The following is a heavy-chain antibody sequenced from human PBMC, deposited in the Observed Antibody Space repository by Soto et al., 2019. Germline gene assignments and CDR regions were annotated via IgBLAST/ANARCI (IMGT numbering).Heavy chain of an antibody. J-gene: IGHJ6*02. CDR2: ISAYNGNT. CDR1: GYSFATFG. D-gene: IGHD3-10*01. V-gene: IGHV1-18*01. CDR3: ARDGGSGRPNHYFYGMDV. Sequence: ASVKVSCKASGYSFATFGISWVRQAPGQGPEWMGWISAYNGNTDNAQKVQGRVTMTTDTSTNTAYMELRSLRSDDTAVYYCARDGGSGRPNHYFYGMDVWSQGTTGTVSS.